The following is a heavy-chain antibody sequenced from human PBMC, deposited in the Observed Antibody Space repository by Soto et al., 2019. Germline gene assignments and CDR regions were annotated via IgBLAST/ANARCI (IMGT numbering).Heavy chain of an antibody. V-gene: IGHV4-59*01. CDR1: EESINTNY. CDR2: IDYSGST. CDR3: ATSTIFGVVSA. Sequence: PSETLSLTCTVSEESINTNYWIWIRQPPGKRLEWIGNIDYSGSTYYNPSLKSRVTISVDRSKNQLSLKLTSVIAADTAVYYCATSTIFGVVSAWGPGTLVTVSS. J-gene: IGHJ4*02. D-gene: IGHD3-3*01.